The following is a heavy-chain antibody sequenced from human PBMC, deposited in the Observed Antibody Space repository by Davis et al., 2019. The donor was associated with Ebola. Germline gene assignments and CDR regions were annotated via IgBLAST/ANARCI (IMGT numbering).Heavy chain of an antibody. D-gene: IGHD3-22*01. CDR3: ARAGPYYYDSSGYYPSVYMDV. V-gene: IGHV1-2*02. J-gene: IGHJ6*03. Sequence: ASVKVSCKASGYTFTSYYMHWVGQAPGQGLEWMGWINPNSGGTNYAQKFQGRVTMTRDTSISTAYMELSRLRSDDTAVYYCARAGPYYYDSSGYYPSVYMDVWGKGTTVTVSS. CDR2: INPNSGGT. CDR1: GYTFTSYY.